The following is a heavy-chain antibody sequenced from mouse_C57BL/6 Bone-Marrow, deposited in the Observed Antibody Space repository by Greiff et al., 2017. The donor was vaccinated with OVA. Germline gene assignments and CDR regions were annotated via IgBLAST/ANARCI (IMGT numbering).Heavy chain of an antibody. CDR1: GFTFSSYG. CDR3: ARIDNGNAAY. D-gene: IGHD2-1*01. Sequence: EVQVVESGGDLVKPGGSLKLSCAASGFTFSSYGMSWVRQTPDKRLEWVATISSAGSYTYYPDSVKGRFTISRDNAKNTLYLQMSSLKSEDTAMYYCARIDNGNAAYWGQGTLVTVSA. CDR2: ISSAGSYT. V-gene: IGHV5-6*01. J-gene: IGHJ3*01.